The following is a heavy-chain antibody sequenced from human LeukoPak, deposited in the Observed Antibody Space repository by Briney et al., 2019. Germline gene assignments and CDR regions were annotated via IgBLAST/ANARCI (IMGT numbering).Heavy chain of an antibody. D-gene: IGHD6-13*01. CDR2: ISGSGGST. V-gene: IGHV3-23*01. J-gene: IGHJ4*02. CDR1: GFTFSSYA. Sequence: GGSLRLSCAASGFTFSSYAMSWVRQAPGKGLEWVSAISGSGGSTYYADSVKGRFTISRDNSKNTLYLQMNSLRAEDTAVYYCVKLLAAAGKLGYFDYWGQGTLVTVSS. CDR3: VKLLAAAGKLGYFDY.